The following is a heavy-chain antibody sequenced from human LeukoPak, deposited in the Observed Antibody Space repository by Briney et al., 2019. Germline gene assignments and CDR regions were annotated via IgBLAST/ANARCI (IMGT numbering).Heavy chain of an antibody. CDR1: RYTFTGYY. D-gene: IGHD3-22*01. J-gene: IGHJ4*02. CDR2: INPNSGET. CDR3: ARGAQITTVVAVTLASDY. Sequence: SVNFSCTASRYTFTGYYMHWVRQATGQGHERMGWINPNSGETNYAQTFQGRVTLTRATSTPTTYMELTRLTSDDTAGHDCARGAQITTVVAVTLASDYWGQGTLVSVSS. V-gene: IGHV1-2*02.